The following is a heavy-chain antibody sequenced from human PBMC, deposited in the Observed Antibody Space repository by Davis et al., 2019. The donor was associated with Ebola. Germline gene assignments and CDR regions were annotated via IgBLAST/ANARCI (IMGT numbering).Heavy chain of an antibody. CDR2: IFSNDEK. V-gene: IGHV2-26*01. D-gene: IGHD6-19*01. CDR3: AHLYSSGWLNWFDP. CDR1: GFSLSNARMG. Sequence: SGPTLVKPTQTLTLTCTVSGFSLSNARMGVSWIRQPPGKALGWLAHIFSNDEKSCSTSLKSRLTITKDTSKNQVVLTMTNMDPVDTATYYCAHLYSSGWLNWFDPWGQGTLVTVSS. J-gene: IGHJ5*02.